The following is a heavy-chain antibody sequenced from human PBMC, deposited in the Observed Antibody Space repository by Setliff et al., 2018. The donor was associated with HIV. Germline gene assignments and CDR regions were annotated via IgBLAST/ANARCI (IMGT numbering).Heavy chain of an antibody. CDR2: FRGDDRTT. CDR3: ARALYGSDSLLDS. Sequence: GALRLSCAVSGFTLTSSWIHWVRQAPGKGLVWVSRFRGDDRTTNYADSVKGRFTFSSDNAKNTVYLQMDALRAEDTAVYYCARALYGSDSLLDSWGQGTLVNVSS. J-gene: IGHJ4*02. D-gene: IGHD1-26*01. CDR1: GFTLTSSW. V-gene: IGHV3-74*01.